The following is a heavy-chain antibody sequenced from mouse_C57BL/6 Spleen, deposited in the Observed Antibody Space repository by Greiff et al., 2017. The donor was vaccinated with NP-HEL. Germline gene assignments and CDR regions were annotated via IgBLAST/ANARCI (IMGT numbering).Heavy chain of an antibody. CDR1: GYSFTGYY. V-gene: IGHV1-42*01. Sequence: EVQLQQSGPELVKPGASVKISCKASGYSFTGYYMNWVKQSPEKSLEWIGEINPSTGGTTYNQKFQAKATLTVDKSSSTAYMQLKSLTSEDSAVYYGARKAPLFTTVVAPDCDVWGTGTTVTVSS. D-gene: IGHD1-1*01. CDR2: INPSTGGT. J-gene: IGHJ1*03. CDR3: ARKAPLFTTVVAPDCDV.